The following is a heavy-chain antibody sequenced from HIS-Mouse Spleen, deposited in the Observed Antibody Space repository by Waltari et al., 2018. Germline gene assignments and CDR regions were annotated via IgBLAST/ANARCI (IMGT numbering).Heavy chain of an antibody. CDR3: AREIPYSSSWYDWYFDL. CDR1: GCSISSSSYY. CDR2: IYYSGST. D-gene: IGHD6-13*01. V-gene: IGHV4-39*07. J-gene: IGHJ2*01. Sequence: QLQLQESAPGLVKPSETLSLTCTVSGCSISSSSYYRRWFRQPPGKGLEWIGSIYYSGSTYYNPSLKSRVTISVDTSKNQFSLKLSSVTAADTAVYYCAREIPYSSSWYDWYFDLWGRGTLVTVSS.